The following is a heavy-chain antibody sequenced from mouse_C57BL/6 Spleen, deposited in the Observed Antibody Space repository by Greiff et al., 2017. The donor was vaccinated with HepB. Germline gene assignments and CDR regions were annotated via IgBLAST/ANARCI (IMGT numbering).Heavy chain of an antibody. J-gene: IGHJ2*01. V-gene: IGHV3-6*01. D-gene: IGHD2-4*01. CDR2: ISYDGSN. Sequence: EVQLQQSGPGLVKPSQSLSLTCSVTGYSITSGYYWNWIRQFPGNKLEWMGYISYDGSNNYNPSLKNRISITRDTSKNQFFLKLNSVTTEDTATYYCARDGDYDGDYFDYWGQGTTLTVSS. CDR1: GYSITSGYY. CDR3: ARDGDYDGDYFDY.